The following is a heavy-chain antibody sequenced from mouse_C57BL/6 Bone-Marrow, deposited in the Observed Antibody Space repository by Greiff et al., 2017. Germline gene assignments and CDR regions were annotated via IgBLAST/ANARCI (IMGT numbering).Heavy chain of an antibody. D-gene: IGHD1-1*01. Sequence: VQLQQPGAELVMPGASVKLSCKASGYTFTSYWMHWVKQRPGQGLEWIGEIDPSDSYTNYNQKFKGKSTLTVDKSSSTAYMQLRSLTSEDSAVYDCAREGGGSSLFAYWGQGTLVTVSA. CDR3: AREGGGSSLFAY. CDR2: IDPSDSYT. CDR1: GYTFTSYW. V-gene: IGHV1-69*01. J-gene: IGHJ3*01.